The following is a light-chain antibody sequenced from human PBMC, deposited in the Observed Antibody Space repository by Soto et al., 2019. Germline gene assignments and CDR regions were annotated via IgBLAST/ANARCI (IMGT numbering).Light chain of an antibody. Sequence: EIVLTQSPATLSFSPGNRATLSCRASQSVSGYLAWYQQKPGQAPRRLIYDASNRATVIPARFSGSGSGTDFTLTITSLEPEDFAVYYCQQRSNWPSTFGGGTKVES. CDR1: QSVSGY. CDR3: QQRSNWPST. V-gene: IGKV3-11*01. J-gene: IGKJ4*01. CDR2: DAS.